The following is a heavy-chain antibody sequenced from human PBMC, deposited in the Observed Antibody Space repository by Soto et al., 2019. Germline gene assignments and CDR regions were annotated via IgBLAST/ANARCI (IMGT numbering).Heavy chain of an antibody. CDR2: ISWNSNTI. CDR3: AKDTGPN. Sequence: GGSLRLSCAASGLTFDNYAMHWVRQAPGKGLEWVSGISWNSNTIAYADSVKGRFTISRDNAKNSLYLQMNSLRAEDTAFYYCAKDTGPNWGQGTLVTVSS. J-gene: IGHJ4*02. CDR1: GLTFDNYA. V-gene: IGHV3-9*01.